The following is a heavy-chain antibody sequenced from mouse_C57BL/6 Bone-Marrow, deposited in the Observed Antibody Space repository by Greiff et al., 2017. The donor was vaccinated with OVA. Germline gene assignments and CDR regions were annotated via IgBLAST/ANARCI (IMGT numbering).Heavy chain of an antibody. CDR1: GFTFSDAW. J-gene: IGHJ1*03. CDR3: TREGDCYFDV. V-gene: IGHV6-6*01. Sequence: EVQLVESGGGLVQPGGSMKLSCAASGFTFSDAWMDWVRQSPGKGLEWVAEIRNKANNHASYYAVSVKGRFTISRDDSKRRVYVQRNRVSAEDTCIYDGTREGDCYFDVWGTGTAVTVSS. CDR2: IRNKANNHAS.